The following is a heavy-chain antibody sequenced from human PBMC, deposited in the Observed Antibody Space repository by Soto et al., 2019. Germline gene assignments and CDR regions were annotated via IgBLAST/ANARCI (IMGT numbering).Heavy chain of an antibody. CDR2: IDPSDSQT. D-gene: IGHD3-22*01. Sequence: GESLKISCKGSGYSFAVYWITWVRQKPGKGPEWMGRIDPSDSQTYYSPSFRGHVTISVTKSITTVFLQWSSLRASDTAMYYCARQIYDSDTGPNFQYYFDSWGQGTPVTVSS. J-gene: IGHJ4*02. CDR1: GYSFAVYW. CDR3: ARQIYDSDTGPNFQYYFDS. V-gene: IGHV5-10-1*01.